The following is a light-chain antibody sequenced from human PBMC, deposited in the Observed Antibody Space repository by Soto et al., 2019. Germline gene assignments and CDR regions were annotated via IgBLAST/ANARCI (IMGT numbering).Light chain of an antibody. V-gene: IGKV1-9*01. CDR1: QGIDTS. CDR3: QQLHGYPIT. J-gene: IGKJ5*01. CDR2: AAS. Sequence: DIQMTQSPSSLSTSVGDRVTITCRASQGIDTSLVWYQQKPGKAPKLLIYAASNFQSGVPSRFSGSGSGTHFTLTISSLQPEDFATYYCQQLHGYPITFGQGTRLEIK.